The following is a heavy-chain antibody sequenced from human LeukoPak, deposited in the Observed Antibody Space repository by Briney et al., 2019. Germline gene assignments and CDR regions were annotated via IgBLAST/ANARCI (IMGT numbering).Heavy chain of an antibody. V-gene: IGHV3-48*03. CDR1: GFTFCSYE. CDR3: ARDRGYSGLFHF. CDR2: ISSSGSTI. D-gene: IGHD5-12*01. J-gene: IGHJ4*02. Sequence: GGSLRLSCAASGFTFCSYEINWVRQAPGKGLEWVSYISSSGSTIDYADSVKGRFTISRDNAKNSLYLQMNSLRAEDTAVYYCARDRGYSGLFHFWGQGTLVTVSS.